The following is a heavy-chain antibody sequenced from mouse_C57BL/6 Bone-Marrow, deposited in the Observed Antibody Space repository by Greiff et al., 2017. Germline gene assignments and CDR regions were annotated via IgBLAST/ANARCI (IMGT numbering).Heavy chain of an antibody. CDR2: IYPGGGYA. CDR3: ATYDYDGGAWFAY. V-gene: IGHV1-63*01. CDR1: GYTFTNYW. J-gene: IGHJ3*01. Sequence: VQLQQSGAELVRPGTSVKMSCKASGYTFTNYWLGWAKQRPGHGLEWIGDIYPGGGYANYNEKFKGKATLTADKSSSTAYMQFSSLTSEDSAIYYCATYDYDGGAWFAYWGQGTLVTVSA. D-gene: IGHD2-4*01.